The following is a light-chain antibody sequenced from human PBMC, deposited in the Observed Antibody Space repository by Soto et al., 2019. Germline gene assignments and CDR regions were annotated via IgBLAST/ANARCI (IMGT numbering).Light chain of an antibody. CDR1: SSNIGAGYD. J-gene: IGLJ1*01. CDR2: GNS. CDR3: QSYDSSLTAYV. Sequence: QSVLMQPPSVFGAPGQKVTISCTGSSSNIGAGYDVHWYQQLPGTAPKLLLSGNSNRPSGVPDRFSASKSDTSASLAISGLQAEDEADFYCQSYDSSLTAYVFGTGTKLTVL. V-gene: IGLV1-40*01.